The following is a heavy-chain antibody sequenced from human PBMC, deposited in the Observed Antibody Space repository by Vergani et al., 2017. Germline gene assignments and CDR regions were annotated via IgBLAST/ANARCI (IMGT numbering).Heavy chain of an antibody. J-gene: IGHJ4*02. D-gene: IGHD1-26*01. CDR2: VFHSGRT. CDR3: ARDSAVGGTFDS. V-gene: IGHV4-38-2*02. Sequence: QVQLQESGPGLVKPSETLSLTCSVSGYSISRGYYWGWIRQPPGKGLEWIATVFHSGRTDYNPSLESRVTISVDTSKNTFSLKLNSVTAADTAIYYCARDSAVGGTFDSWGQGTLVSVSS. CDR1: GYSISRGYY.